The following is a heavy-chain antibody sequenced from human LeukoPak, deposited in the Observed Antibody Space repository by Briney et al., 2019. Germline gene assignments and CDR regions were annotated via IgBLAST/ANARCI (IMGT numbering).Heavy chain of an antibody. J-gene: IGHJ5*02. Sequence: SETLSLTCTVSGGSISSYYWSWIRQPAGRGREWIGRIYTSGSTNYNPSLKSRVTMSVDTSKNQFSLKLSSVTAADTAVYYCAGRRIVTTRGGNWFDPWGQGTLVTVSS. D-gene: IGHD5-12*01. CDR1: GGSISSYY. V-gene: IGHV4-4*07. CDR3: AGRRIVTTRGGNWFDP. CDR2: IYTSGST.